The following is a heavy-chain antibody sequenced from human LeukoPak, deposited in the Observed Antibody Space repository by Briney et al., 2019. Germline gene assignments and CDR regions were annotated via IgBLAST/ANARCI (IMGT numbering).Heavy chain of an antibody. V-gene: IGHV3-30*03. CDR1: GFTFSSCG. Sequence: GVPLRLSCAASGFTFSSCGMQWLRQAPGKGLMWVTDNSYDGSNKFYADSGKGRFTIPRDNSKNQVDLQMNSLEAEDTAVYYWAAKGYSYGNNAFDIWRQGTMVTDCS. D-gene: IGHD5-18*01. CDR3: AAKGYSYGNNAFDI. CDR2: NSYDGSNK. J-gene: IGHJ3*02.